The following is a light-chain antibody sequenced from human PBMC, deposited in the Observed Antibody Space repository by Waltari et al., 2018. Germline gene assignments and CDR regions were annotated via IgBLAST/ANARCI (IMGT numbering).Light chain of an antibody. J-gene: IGKJ3*01. CDR1: QNIGSW. CDR3: QQYNGDFT. CDR2: KAS. Sequence: DIQMTQSPSTLSASVGDRVTIPCRASQNIGSWLAWYQLKPGKAPKLLIYKASSLQSGVPSRFSGSGSGTEFTLTVSSLQPDDFATYYCQQYNGDFTFGPGTKVDFK. V-gene: IGKV1-5*03.